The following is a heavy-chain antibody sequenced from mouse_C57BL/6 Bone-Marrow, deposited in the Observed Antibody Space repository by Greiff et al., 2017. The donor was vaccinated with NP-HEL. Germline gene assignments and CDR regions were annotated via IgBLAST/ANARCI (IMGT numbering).Heavy chain of an antibody. J-gene: IGHJ4*01. CDR1: GYTFTSYW. V-gene: IGHV1-61*01. CDR2: IYPSDSET. Sequence: VQLQQPGAELVRPGSSVKLSCKASGYTFTSYWMDWVKQRPGQGLEWIGNIYPSDSETHYNQKFKDKATLTVDKSSSTAYMQLSSLTSEDSVVDNCSRGDYWGQGTSATVSS. CDR3: SRGDY.